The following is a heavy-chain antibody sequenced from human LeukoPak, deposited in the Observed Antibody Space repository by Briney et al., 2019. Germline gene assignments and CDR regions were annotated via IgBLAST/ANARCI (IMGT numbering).Heavy chain of an antibody. Sequence: GGSLRLSCAASGFTFSSYGMHWVRQAPGKGLEWVAVIWYDGSNKYYADSVKGRFTISRDNSKNTLYLQMNSLRAEDTAMYYCARTGGDGYNSGVGYWGQGTLVTVSS. CDR3: ARTGGDGYNSGVGY. CDR2: IWYDGSNK. V-gene: IGHV3-33*01. D-gene: IGHD5-24*01. CDR1: GFTFSSYG. J-gene: IGHJ4*02.